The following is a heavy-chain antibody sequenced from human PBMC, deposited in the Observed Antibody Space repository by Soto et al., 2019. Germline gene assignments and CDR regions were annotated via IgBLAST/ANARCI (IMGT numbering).Heavy chain of an antibody. CDR2: SSATGAGR. V-gene: IGHV3-23*01. CDR1: GFTFSSYG. D-gene: IGHD1-7*01. Sequence: EVQLLESGGGLVQPGGSLTLSCAASGFTFSSYGMTWVRQAPGKGLEWVSFSSATGAGRYYADPVKGRFTISSDNSKNSLYLQMSSLRADDTAVYYCAKDRRAGGNYGFYSDFWGQGALVIVSS. CDR3: AKDRRAGGNYGFYSDF. J-gene: IGHJ4*02.